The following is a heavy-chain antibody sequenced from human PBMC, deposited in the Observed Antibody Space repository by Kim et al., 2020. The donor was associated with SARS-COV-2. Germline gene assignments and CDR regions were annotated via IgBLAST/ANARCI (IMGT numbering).Heavy chain of an antibody. V-gene: IGHV3-48*03. CDR2: ISSSGSTI. D-gene: IGHD6-6*01. Sequence: GGSLRLSCAASGFTFSSYEMNWVRQAPGKGLEWVSYISSSGSTIYYADSVKGRFTISRDNAKNSLYLQMNSLRAEDTAVYYCARELERRYYYYGMDVWGQGTTVTVSS. CDR3: ARELERRYYYYGMDV. J-gene: IGHJ6*02. CDR1: GFTFSSYE.